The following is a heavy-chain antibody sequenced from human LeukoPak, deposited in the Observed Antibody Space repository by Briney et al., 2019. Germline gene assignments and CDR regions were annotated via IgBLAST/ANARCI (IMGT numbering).Heavy chain of an antibody. D-gene: IGHD6-19*01. Sequence: SSETLSLTCAVYGGSFSGYYWSWIRQPPGKGLEWIGSIYYSGSTYYNPSLKSRVTISVDTSKNQFSLKLSSVTAADTAVYYCARAVAGTYYFDYWGQGTLVTVSS. CDR3: ARAVAGTYYFDY. CDR2: IYYSGST. CDR1: GGSFSGYY. J-gene: IGHJ4*02. V-gene: IGHV4-34*01.